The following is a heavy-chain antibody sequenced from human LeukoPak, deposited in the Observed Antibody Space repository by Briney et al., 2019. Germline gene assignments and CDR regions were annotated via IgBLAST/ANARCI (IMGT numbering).Heavy chain of an antibody. Sequence: ASLKVSCEASGYTFTDYYMHWVRQAPGHGLEWMGWIYPDSGGTNYAQKFQGRVTMTRDTSISTAYMGLSRLTSDDTAVYYCARGRSDYYLDSWGQGTLVTVSS. D-gene: IGHD3-10*01. CDR2: IYPDSGGT. V-gene: IGHV1-2*02. J-gene: IGHJ4*02. CDR3: ARGRSDYYLDS. CDR1: GYTFTDYY.